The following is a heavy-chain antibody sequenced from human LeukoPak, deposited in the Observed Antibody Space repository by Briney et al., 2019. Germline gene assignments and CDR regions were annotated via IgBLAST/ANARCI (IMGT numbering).Heavy chain of an antibody. CDR3: ARAQPRPHSSIPSGYFYMDV. V-gene: IGHV7-4-1*02. D-gene: IGHD6-19*01. CDR2: INTNTGNP. J-gene: IGHJ6*03. Sequence: ASVKVSCKASGYTFTSYAMNWVRQAPGQGLEWMGWINTNTGNPTYAQGFTGRFVFSLDTSVSTAYLQISSLKAEDTAVYYCARAQPRPHSSIPSGYFYMDVWGKGTTVTVSS. CDR1: GYTFTSYA.